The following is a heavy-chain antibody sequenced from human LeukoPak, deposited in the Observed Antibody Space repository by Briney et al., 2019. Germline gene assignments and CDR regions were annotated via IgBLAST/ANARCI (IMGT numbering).Heavy chain of an antibody. V-gene: IGHV4-30-4*08. CDR1: GGSISSGDYH. J-gene: IGHJ4*02. CDR2: IYYSGST. Sequence: SQTLSLTCTVSGGSISSGDYHWSWIRQPPGKGLEWIGYIYYSGSTYYNPSLKSRVTISVDTSKNQFSLKLSSVTAADTAVYYCARDRSYSGSYYFDYWGQGTLVTVSS. CDR3: ARDRSYSGSYYFDY. D-gene: IGHD1-26*01.